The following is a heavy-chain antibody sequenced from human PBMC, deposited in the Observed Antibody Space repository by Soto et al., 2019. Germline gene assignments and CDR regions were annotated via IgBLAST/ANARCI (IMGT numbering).Heavy chain of an antibody. CDR3: ARLGYSSGWYGGIFTFDY. CDR2: IYYSGST. V-gene: IGHV4-59*04. Sequence: SETLSLTCTVSGGSISSYYWSWIRQPPGKGLEWIGYIYYSGSTYYNPSLKSRVTISVDTSKNQFSLKLSSVTAADTAVYYCARLGYSSGWYGGIFTFDYWGQGTLVTVSS. CDR1: GGSISSYY. D-gene: IGHD6-19*01. J-gene: IGHJ4*02.